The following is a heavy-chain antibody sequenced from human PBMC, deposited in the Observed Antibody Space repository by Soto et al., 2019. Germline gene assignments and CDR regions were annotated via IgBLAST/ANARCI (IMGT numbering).Heavy chain of an antibody. Sequence: GESLKISCKGSGYSFTSYWIGWVRQMPGKGLEWMGIIYPGDSDTRYSPSFQGQVTISADKSISTAYLQWSSLKASDTAMYYGARPRGISSPYYYGMDVWGQGTTVTVAS. J-gene: IGHJ6*02. CDR3: ARPRGISSPYYYGMDV. D-gene: IGHD3-3*02. CDR1: GYSFTSYW. CDR2: IYPGDSDT. V-gene: IGHV5-51*01.